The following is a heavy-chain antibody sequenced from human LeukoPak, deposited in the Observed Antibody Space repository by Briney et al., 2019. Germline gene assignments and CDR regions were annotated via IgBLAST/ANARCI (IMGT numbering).Heavy chain of an antibody. D-gene: IGHD3-16*02. CDR3: ARALTYYDYVWGSYPTPGAFDI. V-gene: IGHV3-66*01. CDR2: IYSGGST. CDR1: GFTVSSNY. Sequence: QPGGSLRLSCAASGFTVSSNYMSWVRQAPGKGLEWVSVIYSGGSTYYADSVKGRFTISRDNSKNTLYLQMNSLRAEDTAVYYCARALTYYDYVWGSYPTPGAFDIWGQGTMVTVSS. J-gene: IGHJ3*02.